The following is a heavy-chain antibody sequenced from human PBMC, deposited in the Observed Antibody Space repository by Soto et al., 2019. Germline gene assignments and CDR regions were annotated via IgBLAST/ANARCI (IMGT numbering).Heavy chain of an antibody. CDR1: GGSISSYH. CDR2: IYYNGST. Sequence: PSETVSLTCTVSGGSISSYHWTWIRQPPGKGLAGIGYIYYNGSTHXNPSLKSRVTLSVDTSKNQFSLKLSSVTAADTAVSSCARDGSGPFAFGGQGTLVTV. D-gene: IGHD1-1*01. J-gene: IGHJ4*02. V-gene: IGHV4-59*01. CDR3: ARDGSGPFAF.